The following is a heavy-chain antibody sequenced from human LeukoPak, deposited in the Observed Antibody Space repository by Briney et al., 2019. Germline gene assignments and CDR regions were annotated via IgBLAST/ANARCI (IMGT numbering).Heavy chain of an antibody. Sequence: KPSETLSLTCTVSGGSISSSSYYWGWIRQPPGKGLEWIGSIYYSGSTYYNPSLKSRVTISVDTSKNQFSLKLSSVTAADTAVYYCARQISWYQVDYWGQGTLVTVSS. CDR2: IYYSGST. CDR3: ARQISWYQVDY. D-gene: IGHD6-13*01. CDR1: GGSISSSSYY. J-gene: IGHJ4*02. V-gene: IGHV4-39*01.